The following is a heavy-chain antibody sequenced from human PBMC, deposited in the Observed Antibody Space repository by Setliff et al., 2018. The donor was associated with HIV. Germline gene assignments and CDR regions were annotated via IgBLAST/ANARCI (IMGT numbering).Heavy chain of an antibody. D-gene: IGHD3-3*01. V-gene: IGHV4-39*07. Sequence: PSETLSLTCTVSGGSIYGSDYYWGWIRQPPGKGLEWIGSVSYSGSTYYNPSLKSRVTMSVGTSKNQFSLKLSSVTAADTAVYYCARCYYNFWSGYPLDYMDVWGKGTTVTVSS. CDR3: ARCYYNFWSGYPLDYMDV. CDR2: VSYSGST. J-gene: IGHJ6*03. CDR1: GGSIYGSDYY.